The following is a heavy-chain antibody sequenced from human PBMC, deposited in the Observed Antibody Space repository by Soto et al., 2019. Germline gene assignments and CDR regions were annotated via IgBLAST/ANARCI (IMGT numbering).Heavy chain of an antibody. Sequence: QVTLKESGPVLVKPTETLTLTCTVSGFSLSNARMGVSWIRQPPGKALEWLAHIFSNDEKSYSTSLKSRLTIPKDTSKSQVVLTMTNMDPVDTATYYCARIIVVVVAATRFDPWGQGTLVTVSS. CDR1: GFSLSNARMG. V-gene: IGHV2-26*01. CDR2: IFSNDEK. D-gene: IGHD2-15*01. CDR3: ARIIVVVVAATRFDP. J-gene: IGHJ5*02.